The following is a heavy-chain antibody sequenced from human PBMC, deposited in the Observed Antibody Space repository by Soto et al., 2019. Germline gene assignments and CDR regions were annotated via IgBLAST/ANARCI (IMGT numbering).Heavy chain of an antibody. D-gene: IGHD7-27*01. CDR2: ISGGGDAA. CDR3: ARKILGSTTRPNYWYFDL. Sequence: EVQVLESGGGLVQPGGSLRLSCAGSGFTFINYAMNWVRQAPGKGLEWVSSISGGGDAAFFPDSVRGRFTISRDNSKNTVTLQMNSLGVDDTDVYYCARKILGSTTRPNYWYFDLWGRGTLVTVSS. J-gene: IGHJ2*01. V-gene: IGHV3-23*01. CDR1: GFTFINYA.